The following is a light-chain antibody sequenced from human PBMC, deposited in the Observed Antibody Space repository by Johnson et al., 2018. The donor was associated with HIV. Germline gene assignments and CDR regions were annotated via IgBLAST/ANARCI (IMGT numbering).Light chain of an antibody. CDR2: ENN. J-gene: IGLJ1*01. V-gene: IGLV1-51*01. Sequence: QSVLTQPPSVSAAPGQKVTISCSGSSSNIGNNYVSWYQQLPGTAPKLLIYENNKRPSGIPDRFSGSKSGTSATLGITGLQTGDEAEYYCGTWDSSLSAAFGTRTKVTFL. CDR3: GTWDSSLSAA. CDR1: SSNIGNNY.